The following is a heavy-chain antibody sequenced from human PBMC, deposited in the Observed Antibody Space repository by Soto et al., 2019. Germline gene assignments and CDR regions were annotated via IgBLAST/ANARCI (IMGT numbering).Heavy chain of an antibody. Sequence: GGSLRLSCAASGLTFASYAMSWVRQAPGKGLEWVSAISGSGGSTYYADSVKGRFTISRDNSKNTLYLQMNSLRAEDTAVYYCAVIAAAGTSGLDYWGQGTLVTVSS. CDR1: GLTFASYA. V-gene: IGHV3-23*01. CDR3: AVIAAAGTSGLDY. D-gene: IGHD6-13*01. CDR2: ISGSGGST. J-gene: IGHJ4*02.